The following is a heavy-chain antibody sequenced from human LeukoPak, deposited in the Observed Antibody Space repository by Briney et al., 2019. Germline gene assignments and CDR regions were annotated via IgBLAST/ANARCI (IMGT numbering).Heavy chain of an antibody. Sequence: ASVKVSCKASSYSFTSYGFSWVRQAPGQGLEWMGWISAYNGNTKYAQKLQGRVTMTTDTSTSTAYMELRSLRSDDTAVYYCARDMFPGSSGVVIKNMDIWGKGTTVTVSS. CDR1: SYSFTSYG. CDR2: ISAYNGNT. V-gene: IGHV1-18*01. J-gene: IGHJ6*03. D-gene: IGHD3-3*01. CDR3: ARDMFPGSSGVVIKNMDI.